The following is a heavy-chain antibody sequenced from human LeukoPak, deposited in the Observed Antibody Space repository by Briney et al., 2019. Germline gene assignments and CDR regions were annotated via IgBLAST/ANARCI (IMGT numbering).Heavy chain of an antibody. Sequence: GASVMVSSTASRYTSTINGIRSVGQAPGQGLEWRGWIRAYNGKTNSAQKLQGRVTMTTDTSTSTGYMELRSLTSDDTAVYYCARAGRYCTYGVCPSGRYYFYGRHVWGQGTTVTVSS. J-gene: IGHJ6*02. CDR1: RYTSTING. CDR3: ARAGRYCTYGVCPSGRYYFYGRHV. V-gene: IGHV1-18*01. D-gene: IGHD2-8*01. CDR2: IRAYNGKT.